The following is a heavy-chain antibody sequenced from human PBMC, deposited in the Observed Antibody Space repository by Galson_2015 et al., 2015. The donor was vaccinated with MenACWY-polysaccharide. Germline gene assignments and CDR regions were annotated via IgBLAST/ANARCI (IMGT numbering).Heavy chain of an antibody. V-gene: IGHV4-59*01. D-gene: IGHD6-19*01. CDR2: IYYTGTT. Sequence: ETLSLTCTVSGGSISSYRWTWIRPPPGKGLEWISYIYYTGTTKYNPSLTSRVTISVDTSKKYFSLKLSSVTAADTAVYYCAGLMAGSPFGWFDPWGQGTLVTVSS. J-gene: IGHJ5*02. CDR1: GGSISSYR. CDR3: AGLMAGSPFGWFDP.